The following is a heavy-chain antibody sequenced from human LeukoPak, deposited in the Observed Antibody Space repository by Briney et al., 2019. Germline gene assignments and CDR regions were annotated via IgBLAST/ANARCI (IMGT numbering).Heavy chain of an antibody. CDR1: GASISSNNW. CDR2: IFFTGTT. V-gene: IGHV4-4*02. J-gene: IGHJ4*02. CDR3: ARVYCSSNSCYLDY. Sequence: SETLSLTCAVSGASISSNNWWSWVRQPPGKGLEWIGEIFFTGTTTYNPSLKSRVSMSLDKSKNQFSRNLTTVTAADTAIYYWARVYCSSNSCYLDYWSQGTLVTVSS. D-gene: IGHD2-2*01.